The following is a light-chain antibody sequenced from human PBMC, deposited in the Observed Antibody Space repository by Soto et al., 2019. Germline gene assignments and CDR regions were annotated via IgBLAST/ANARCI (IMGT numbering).Light chain of an antibody. CDR2: GAS. Sequence: EIVMTQSPATLSVSPGERATLSCRASQSVSSNLAWYQQKPGQAPRLLIYGASTRATGIPARFSGSGSGTEFTLTISSLQSEDLAVYYCQQYNNWPQLTFGGGTKVDIK. V-gene: IGKV3-15*01. CDR3: QQYNNWPQLT. J-gene: IGKJ4*01. CDR1: QSVSSN.